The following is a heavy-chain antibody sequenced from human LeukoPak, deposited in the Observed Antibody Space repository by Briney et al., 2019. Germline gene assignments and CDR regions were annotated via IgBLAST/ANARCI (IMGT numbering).Heavy chain of an antibody. V-gene: IGHV3-23*01. CDR2: ISASGSST. CDR3: AKPGYADSQGGYLDY. J-gene: IGHJ4*02. CDR1: GFTFTNYA. Sequence: PGGSLRLSCATSGFTFTNYAMHWVRQAPGKGLEWVSTISASGSSTKYADSVKGRFTISRDSSRNTVYLQLNGLRAEDTAVYYCAKPGYADSQGGYLDYWGQGLMVTVST. D-gene: IGHD2-2*01.